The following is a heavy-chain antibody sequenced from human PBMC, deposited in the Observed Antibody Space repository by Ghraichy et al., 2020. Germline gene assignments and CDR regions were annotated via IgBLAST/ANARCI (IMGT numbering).Heavy chain of an antibody. J-gene: IGHJ6*02. D-gene: IGHD3-3*01. V-gene: IGHV4-4*07. CDR3: ARDRSSSYDFWSGYANAYYYYGMDV. CDR1: GGSISSYY. Sequence: SETLSLTCTVSGGSISSYYWSWIRQPAGKGLEWIGRIYTSGSTNYNPSLKSRVTMSVDTSKNQFSLKLSSVTAADTAVYYCARDRSSSYDFWSGYANAYYYYGMDVWGQGTTVTVSS. CDR2: IYTSGST.